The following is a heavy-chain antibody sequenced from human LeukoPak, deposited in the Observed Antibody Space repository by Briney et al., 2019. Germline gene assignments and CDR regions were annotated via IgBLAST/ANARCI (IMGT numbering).Heavy chain of an antibody. CDR2: IIPIFGTI. CDR3: ARDPYHHDSSGYYYPHAFDI. V-gene: IGHV1-69*06. CDR1: GGTFSSYA. J-gene: IGHJ3*02. Sequence: ASVKVSCKASGGTFSSYAISWVRQAPGQGLEWMGGIIPIFGTINYAQKFQGRVTITADTSTSTAYMELSSLRSEDTAVYYCARDPYHHDSSGYYYPHAFDIWGQGTMVTVSS. D-gene: IGHD3-22*01.